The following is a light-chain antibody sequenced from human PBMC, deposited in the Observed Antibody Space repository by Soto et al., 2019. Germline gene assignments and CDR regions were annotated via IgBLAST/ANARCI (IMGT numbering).Light chain of an antibody. CDR1: QSVSSN. CDR2: SAS. V-gene: IGKV3-15*01. J-gene: IGKJ1*01. Sequence: EKVITQSPATLSVSPGERATPSCRASQSVSSNLAWYQHNPGQAPRLLIYSASTRATGIPARFSGSGSGTEFTLTINSLQSEDFAVYYCQQYNNWPRTFGQGTKVDIK. CDR3: QQYNNWPRT.